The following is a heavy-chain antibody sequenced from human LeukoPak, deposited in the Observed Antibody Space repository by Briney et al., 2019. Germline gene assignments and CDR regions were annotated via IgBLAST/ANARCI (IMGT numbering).Heavy chain of an antibody. J-gene: IGHJ4*02. V-gene: IGHV3-23*01. Sequence: GGSLRLSCAASGFPFSSYAMSWVRQAPGKGLEWVSAISNSGGSTYYADSVKGRFTISRDNSKNTLYLQMNSLRAEDTAVYYCAKRVVVDRIFDYWGQGTLVTVSS. CDR3: AKRVVVDRIFDY. D-gene: IGHD2-21*01. CDR2: ISNSGGST. CDR1: GFPFSSYA.